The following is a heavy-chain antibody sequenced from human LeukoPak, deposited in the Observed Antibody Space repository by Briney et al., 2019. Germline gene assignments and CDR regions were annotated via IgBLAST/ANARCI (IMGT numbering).Heavy chain of an antibody. Sequence: SETLSLTCTVSSGSISSSGYYWGWVRQSPGKGLEWIGTVYYSGPTFYNPSLKSRVTVSVDTSKNQFSLKLSSVTAADTAVYYCARWCATRYYDSSGYFRVWAFDIWGQGTMVTVSS. J-gene: IGHJ3*02. CDR1: SGSISSSGYY. CDR2: VYYSGPT. CDR3: ARWCATRYYDSSGYFRVWAFDI. V-gene: IGHV4-39*01. D-gene: IGHD3-22*01.